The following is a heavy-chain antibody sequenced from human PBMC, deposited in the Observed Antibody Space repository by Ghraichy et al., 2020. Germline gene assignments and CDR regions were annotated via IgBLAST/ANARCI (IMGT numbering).Heavy chain of an antibody. CDR3: AKSASHCSSTSCYPYYYYGMDV. D-gene: IGHD2-2*01. J-gene: IGHJ6*02. CDR1: GFTFSSYA. V-gene: IGHV3-23*01. CDR2: ISGSGGST. Sequence: GESLNISCAASGFTFSSYAMSWVRQAPGKGLEWVSAISGSGGSTYYADSVKGRFTISRDNSKNTLYLQMNSLRAEDTAVYYCAKSASHCSSTSCYPYYYYGMDVWGQGTTVTVSS.